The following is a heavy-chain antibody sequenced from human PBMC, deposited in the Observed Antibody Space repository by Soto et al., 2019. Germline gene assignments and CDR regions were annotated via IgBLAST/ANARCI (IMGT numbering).Heavy chain of an antibody. D-gene: IGHD1-26*01. CDR2: IRGDLVTT. J-gene: IGHJ4*02. Sequence: ETQLLESGGDLVQPGGSLRLSCATSGFTFSDHAMHWVRQAPGEGLEWVSGIRGDLVTTPYADSVKGRFTISRDNSKNTLYLQMNSLRAEDTAIYYCVKEGKMGVEGFDFWGQGTLVTVSS. CDR1: GFTFSDHA. V-gene: IGHV3-23*01. CDR3: VKEGKMGVEGFDF.